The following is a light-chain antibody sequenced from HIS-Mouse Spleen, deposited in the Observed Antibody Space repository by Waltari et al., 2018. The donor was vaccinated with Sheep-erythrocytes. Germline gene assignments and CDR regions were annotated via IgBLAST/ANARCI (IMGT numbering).Light chain of an antibody. V-gene: IGLV3-1*01. J-gene: IGLJ2*01. CDR3: QAWDSSIVV. CDR1: KLGDKY. CDR2: QDT. Sequence: SSELTQPPSVSVSPGQTASITCSGDKLGDKYACWYQQKQGQSPVLVIYQDTTRPSGLPERFAGSNSGNTATLTVSGTEAMDEADYYSQAWDSSIVVFGGGTKLTVL.